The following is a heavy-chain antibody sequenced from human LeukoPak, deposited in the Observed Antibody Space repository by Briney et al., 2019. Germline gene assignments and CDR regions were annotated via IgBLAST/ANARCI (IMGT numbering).Heavy chain of an antibody. CDR1: GFTFSRYW. D-gene: IGHD5-18*01. J-gene: IGHJ4*02. Sequence: GGSLSPSCAASGFTFSRYWMTWVRQAPGKGLEWVANIKQDGSERYYVDSVKGRFSTSRDNAKNSLYLQMNSLRVKDTAVYYCASGPGYSYSQDWGQGTLVTVSS. CDR2: IKQDGSER. V-gene: IGHV3-7*03. CDR3: ASGPGYSYSQD.